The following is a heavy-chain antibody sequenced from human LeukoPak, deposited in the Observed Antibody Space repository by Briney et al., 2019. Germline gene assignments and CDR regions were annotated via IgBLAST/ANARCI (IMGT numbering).Heavy chain of an antibody. CDR1: GYTFTGYY. CDR2: INPNSGGT. J-gene: IGHJ5*02. D-gene: IGHD2-2*01. Sequence: ASVKVSCKASGYTFTGYYMHWVRQAPGQGLEWMGWINPNSGGTNYAQKFQGRVTMTRDTSISTAYMELSRPRSDDTAVYYCARERYQLLFHNWFDPWGQGTLVTVSS. V-gene: IGHV1-2*02. CDR3: ARERYQLLFHNWFDP.